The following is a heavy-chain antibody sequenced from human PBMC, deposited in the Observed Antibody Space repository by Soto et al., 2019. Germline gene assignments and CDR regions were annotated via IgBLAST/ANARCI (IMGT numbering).Heavy chain of an antibody. Sequence: PSETLSLTCVVYGGSFSGHFWSWIRQPPGKGLEWIGEINHSGSTNYNPSHKSRVTISVDTSKNQFSLKLSSVTAADTAVYYCAGWAVGIMVFGVPKDYWGQGTLVTVSS. CDR3: AGWAVGIMVFGVPKDY. D-gene: IGHD3-3*01. V-gene: IGHV4-34*01. J-gene: IGHJ4*02. CDR2: INHSGST. CDR1: GGSFSGHF.